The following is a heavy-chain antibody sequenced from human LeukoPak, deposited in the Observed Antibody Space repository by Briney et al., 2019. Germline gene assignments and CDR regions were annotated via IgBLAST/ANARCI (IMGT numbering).Heavy chain of an antibody. V-gene: IGHV3-21*06. J-gene: IGHJ4*02. CDR2: ISSGSSYI. CDR1: GFAFRSYN. Sequence: PGGSLRLSCAASGFAFRSYNMNWVRQAPGKGLEWVSSISSGSSYIYYADSVEGRFTIARDNTKNSLYLQMNSLTVEDTAIYYCARDARDGSASGSYYGDYWGLGTMVTVSS. D-gene: IGHD3-10*01. CDR3: ARDARDGSASGSYYGDY.